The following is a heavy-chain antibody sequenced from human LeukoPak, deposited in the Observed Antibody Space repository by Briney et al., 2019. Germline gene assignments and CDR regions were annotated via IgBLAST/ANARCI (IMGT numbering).Heavy chain of an antibody. CDR2: TYYSGST. V-gene: IGHV4-39*01. CDR1: GGSISSSSYY. D-gene: IGHD1-26*01. J-gene: IGHJ4*02. Sequence: SETLSLTCTVSGGSISSSSYYWGWIRQPPGKGLEGIVRTYYSGSTYDNPALKSRVTMSVHTAKNKCAPKLSSVTAADTAVYYCARQGYSGSYWVDYWGQGTLVPVSS. CDR3: ARQGYSGSYWVDY.